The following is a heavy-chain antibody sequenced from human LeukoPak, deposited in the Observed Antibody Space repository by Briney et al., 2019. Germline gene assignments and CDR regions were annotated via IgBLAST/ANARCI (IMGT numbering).Heavy chain of an antibody. V-gene: IGHV3-7*01. CDR1: GFTFSYYW. CDR3: ARGGAAVDY. D-gene: IGHD6-13*01. CDR2: MNQDGSER. J-gene: IGHJ4*02. Sequence: TGGSLRLSCAASGFTFSYYWMDWVRQAPGKGLEWVANMNQDGSERYLVDSVKGRFTISRDNAKNSLYLQMNSLRAEDTAVYYCARGGAAVDYWGQGTLVTVSS.